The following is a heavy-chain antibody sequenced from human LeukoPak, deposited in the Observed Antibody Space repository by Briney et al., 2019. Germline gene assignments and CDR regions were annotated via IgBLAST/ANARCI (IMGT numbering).Heavy chain of an antibody. CDR1: GGSISSYY. Sequence: KPSETLSLTCTVSGGSISSYYWSWIRQPPGKGLEWIGYIYYSGSTNYNPSLKSRVTISVDRSKNQFSLKLSSVTAADTAVYYCARVWIFGVVTDYWGQGTLVTVSS. CDR3: ARVWIFGVVTDY. CDR2: IYYSGST. J-gene: IGHJ4*02. V-gene: IGHV4-59*12. D-gene: IGHD3-3*01.